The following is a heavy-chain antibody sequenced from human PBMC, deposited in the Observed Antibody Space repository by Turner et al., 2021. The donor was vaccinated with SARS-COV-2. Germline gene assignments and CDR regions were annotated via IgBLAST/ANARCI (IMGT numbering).Heavy chain of an antibody. CDR1: AFAFNNAW. Sequence: EVQLVESGGALVKPGGSLRLSCAASAFAFNNAWLTWVGQAPGKGLEWVGRIKSKSEGATTDYAAPVKDRFSISRDDSKNTVDLQMNSLESDDTAVYYCTTGLCSGGSCHWDDAFEIWGLGTMVTVSS. J-gene: IGHJ3*02. CDR3: TTGLCSGGSCHWDDAFEI. D-gene: IGHD2-15*01. V-gene: IGHV3-15*02. CDR2: IKSKSEGATT.